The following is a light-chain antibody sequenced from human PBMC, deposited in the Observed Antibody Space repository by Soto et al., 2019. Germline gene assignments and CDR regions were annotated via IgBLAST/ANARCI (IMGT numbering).Light chain of an antibody. Sequence: DIQMTQSPSTLSASIGDRVTITCRASQSIDNWLGWYQQKPGKAPKLLIYQAPTLEGGVPSRFSGSGSGTEFTLTISSLQPDDFATYYCQNYNSPPWTFGQGTKVEIK. J-gene: IGKJ1*01. CDR1: QSIDNW. CDR2: QAP. V-gene: IGKV1-5*03. CDR3: QNYNSPPWT.